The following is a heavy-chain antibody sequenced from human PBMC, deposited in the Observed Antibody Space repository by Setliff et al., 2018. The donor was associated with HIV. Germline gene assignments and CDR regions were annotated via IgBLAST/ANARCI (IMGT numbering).Heavy chain of an antibody. CDR2: ISSSGSTI. CDR1: GFTFSDYS. J-gene: IGHJ5*02. D-gene: IGHD2-15*01. Sequence: PGGSLRLSCAASGFTFSDYSMSWIRQAPGKGLEWVSYISSSGSTIYYADSVKGRFTIPRDNAKNSLYLQMNSLRAEDTAVYYCARDSSIVVVVAATPDLGFDPWGQGTLVTVSS. CDR3: ARDSSIVVVVAATPDLGFDP. V-gene: IGHV3-11*04.